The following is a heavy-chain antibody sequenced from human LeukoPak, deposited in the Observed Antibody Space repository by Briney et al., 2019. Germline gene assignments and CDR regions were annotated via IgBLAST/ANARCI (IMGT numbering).Heavy chain of an antibody. Sequence: SETLSLTCTVSGGSISSYYWSWIRQPPGKGLEWIGYIYYSGSTNYNPSLKSRVTISVDTSKNQFSLKLSSVTAADTAVYYCARDGCSSTSCHDAFDIWGQGTMVTVPS. CDR2: IYYSGST. D-gene: IGHD2-2*01. J-gene: IGHJ3*02. CDR1: GGSISSYY. V-gene: IGHV4-59*01. CDR3: ARDGCSSTSCHDAFDI.